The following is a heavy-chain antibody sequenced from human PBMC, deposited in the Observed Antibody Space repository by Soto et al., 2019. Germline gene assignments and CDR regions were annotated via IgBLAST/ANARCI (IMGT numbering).Heavy chain of an antibody. Sequence: VKVSCKASGYTFTNFGINWVRQAPGLGLEWVGWISPYNGNTQSVEKLQGRVTMTTDTSTSTAYMELRSLRSDDTAVYYCARGRDYGDFYFDYWGQGTLVTVSS. J-gene: IGHJ4*02. V-gene: IGHV1-18*01. CDR2: ISPYNGNT. CDR3: ARGRDYGDFYFDY. D-gene: IGHD4-17*01. CDR1: GYTFTNFG.